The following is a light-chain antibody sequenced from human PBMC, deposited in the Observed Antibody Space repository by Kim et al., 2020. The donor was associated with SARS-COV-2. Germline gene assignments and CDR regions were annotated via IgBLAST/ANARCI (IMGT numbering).Light chain of an antibody. CDR1: QGISSY. V-gene: IGKV1-8*01. J-gene: IGKJ1*01. CDR3: QQYYNYPWT. Sequence: AIRMTQSPSSLSASTGDRVTITCRASQGISSYLAWYQQKPGKAPKLLIYAASTLQSAVPSRFSGSGSGTDFTLAISCLQSEDFATYYCQQYYNYPWTFGQGTKVDIK. CDR2: AAS.